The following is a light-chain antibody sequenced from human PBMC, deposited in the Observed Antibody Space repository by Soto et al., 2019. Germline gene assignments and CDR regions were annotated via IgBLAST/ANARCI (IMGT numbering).Light chain of an antibody. CDR2: DAS. CDR1: QNINNY. V-gene: IGKV1-33*01. J-gene: IGKJ5*01. CDR3: QQYENLPT. Sequence: IQMTQSPSSLSASVGDRVTRTCQASQNINNYLNWYQQKPGRAPKLLIYDASNLEAGVPSRFRRSGSGTDFTLTISRLQPEDIATYYCQQYENLPTCGQGTRLEI.